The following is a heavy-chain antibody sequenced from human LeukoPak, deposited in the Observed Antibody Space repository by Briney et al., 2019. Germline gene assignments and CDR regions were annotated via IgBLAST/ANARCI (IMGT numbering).Heavy chain of an antibody. Sequence: GASVTVSFTSSGYTFTISGISWVRQAPGQGLEWMGWISAYNGNTNYAQKLQGRVTMTTDTSTTTAYMELRSLRSDDTAVYYCARARGELELSYYYGMDVWGQGTTVTVSS. CDR2: ISAYNGNT. CDR1: GYTFTISG. J-gene: IGHJ6*02. D-gene: IGHD1-7*01. V-gene: IGHV1-18*01. CDR3: ARARGELELSYYYGMDV.